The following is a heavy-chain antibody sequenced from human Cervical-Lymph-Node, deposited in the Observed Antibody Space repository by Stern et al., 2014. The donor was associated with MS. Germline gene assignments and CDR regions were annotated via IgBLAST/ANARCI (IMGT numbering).Heavy chain of an antibody. V-gene: IGHV4-39*01. J-gene: IGHJ3*02. CDR3: ARKYFDAFDI. CDR2: IYFSGTT. D-gene: IGHD3-10*01. CDR1: GDSISSSGFY. Sequence: QVQLQESGPGLVKPSETLSLTCSVSGDSISSSGFYWGWIRQTPGKGLEWIGGIYFSGTTYYSPSLKGRITISADTSKNQFSLKLSSVTAADTAVYYCARKYFDAFDIWGQGTLVTVS.